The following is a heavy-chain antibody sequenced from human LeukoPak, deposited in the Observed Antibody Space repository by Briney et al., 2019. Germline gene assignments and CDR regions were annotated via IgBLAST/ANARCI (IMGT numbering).Heavy chain of an antibody. CDR3: ARDPFNCSSTSCHPYNWFDP. V-gene: IGHV4-39*07. D-gene: IGHD2-2*01. Sequence: PSETLSLTCTVSGGSISSSSYYWGWIRQPPGKRLEWIGSIYYSGSTYYNPSLKSRVTISVDTSKNQFSLRLSSVTAADTAVYYCARDPFNCSSTSCHPYNWFDPWGQGTLVTVSS. J-gene: IGHJ5*02. CDR1: GGSISSSSYY. CDR2: IYYSGST.